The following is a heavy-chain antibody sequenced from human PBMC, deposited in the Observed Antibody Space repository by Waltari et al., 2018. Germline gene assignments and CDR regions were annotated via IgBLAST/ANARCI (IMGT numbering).Heavy chain of an antibody. J-gene: IGHJ4*02. Sequence: EVQLVQSGAEAKKPGESLKISCKGSGYSFTSYWIGWVRQMPGKGLEWMGIIYPGDSDTRYSPSFQGQVTISADKSISTAYLQRSSLKASDTAMYYCARPSYDILTGYSGDYWGQGTLVTVSS. D-gene: IGHD3-9*01. CDR2: IYPGDSDT. CDR3: ARPSYDILTGYSGDY. V-gene: IGHV5-51*01. CDR1: GYSFTSYW.